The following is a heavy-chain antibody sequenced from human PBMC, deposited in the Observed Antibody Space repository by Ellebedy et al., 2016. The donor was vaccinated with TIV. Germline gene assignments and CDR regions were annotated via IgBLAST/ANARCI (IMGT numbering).Heavy chain of an antibody. J-gene: IGHJ4*02. Sequence: FQGRLTITRDTSASTAYMELSSLRSEDTAVYYCARGHYDFWSGYFDYWGQGTLVTVSS. V-gene: IGHV1-3*01. D-gene: IGHD3-3*01. CDR3: ARGHYDFWSGYFDY.